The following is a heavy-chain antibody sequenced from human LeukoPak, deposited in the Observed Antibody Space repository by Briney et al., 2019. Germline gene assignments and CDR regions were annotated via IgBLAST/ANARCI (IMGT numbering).Heavy chain of an antibody. CDR1: GFTFDDYG. CDR2: INWNGGST. V-gene: IGHV3-20*04. D-gene: IGHD3-16*02. CDR3: ARGLPYYDYVWGSYRPQGFDY. Sequence: GGSLRLSCAASGFTFDDYGMTWVRQVPGKGLEWVSGINWNGGSTGYADSVKGRFTISRDNAKNSLYLQMNSLRAEDTAVYYCARGLPYYDYVWGSYRPQGFDYWGQGTLVTVSS. J-gene: IGHJ4*02.